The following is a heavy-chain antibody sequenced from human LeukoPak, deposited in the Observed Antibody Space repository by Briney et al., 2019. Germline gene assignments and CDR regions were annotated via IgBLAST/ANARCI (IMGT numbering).Heavy chain of an antibody. J-gene: IGHJ4*02. V-gene: IGHV4-34*01. CDR1: GGSFSGYY. CDR2: MNHSGST. D-gene: IGHD3-10*01. CDR3: ARVGQHYYGSGSYYN. Sequence: SETLSLTCAVYGGSFSGYYWSWIRQPAGKGLEWIGEMNHSGSTNYNPSLKSRVTISVDTSKNQFSLKLSSVTAADTAVYYCARVGQHYYGSGSYYNWGQGTLVTVSS.